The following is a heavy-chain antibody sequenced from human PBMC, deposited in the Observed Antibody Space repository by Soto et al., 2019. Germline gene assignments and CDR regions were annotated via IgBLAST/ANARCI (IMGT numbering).Heavy chain of an antibody. CDR3: ARVPPISTKVTTWYYFDY. D-gene: IGHD4-17*01. Sequence: SETLSLTCTVSGGSISSGGYYWSWIRQHPGKGLEWIGYIYYSGSTYYNPSLKSRVTISVDTSKNQFSLKLSSVTAADTAVYYCARVPPISTKVTTWYYFDYWGQGTLVTVSS. J-gene: IGHJ4*02. V-gene: IGHV4-31*03. CDR1: GGSISSGGYY. CDR2: IYYSGST.